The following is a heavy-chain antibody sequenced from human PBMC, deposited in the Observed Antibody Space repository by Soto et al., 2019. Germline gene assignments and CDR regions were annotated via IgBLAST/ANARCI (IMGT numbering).Heavy chain of an antibody. V-gene: IGHV4-31*03. D-gene: IGHD5-18*01. Sequence: SETLSLTCSVSGGSISSGGYYWSWIRQHPGKGLEWIGYIYYSGSTYYNPSLKSRVTISVDTSKNQFSLKLSSVTAADTAVYYCARAGYSHGGNWFDPWGQGTLVTVSS. CDR1: GGSISSGGYY. J-gene: IGHJ5*02. CDR2: IYYSGST. CDR3: ARAGYSHGGNWFDP.